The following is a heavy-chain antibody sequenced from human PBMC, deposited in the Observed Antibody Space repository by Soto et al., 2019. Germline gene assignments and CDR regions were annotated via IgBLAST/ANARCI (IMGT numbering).Heavy chain of an antibody. CDR3: VSESRPYYYGMDV. CDR2: IIPILGIA. Sequence: QVQLVQSGAEVKKPGSSVKVSCKASGGTFSSYTISWVRQAPGQGLEWMGRIIPILGIANYAQKFQGRVTITADKSTSTAYMELSSLRSEDTAVYYCVSESRPYYYGMDVWGQGTTVTVSS. CDR1: GGTFSSYT. V-gene: IGHV1-69*02. J-gene: IGHJ6*02.